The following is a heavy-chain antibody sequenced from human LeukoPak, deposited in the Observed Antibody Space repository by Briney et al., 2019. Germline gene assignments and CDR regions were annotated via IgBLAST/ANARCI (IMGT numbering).Heavy chain of an antibody. CDR3: TRVRHGDYFDY. V-gene: IGHV3-72*01. D-gene: IGHD4-17*01. J-gene: IGHJ4*02. CDR2: VRNKPNGYTT. CDR1: GFSIRDHY. Sequence: GGSLRLSCAASGFSIRDHYKDWVRQAPGKGPEWVGRVRNKPNGYTTDYGTSVKGRFTISRDDSKNSLYLQMNSLTGEDTAVYYCTRVRHGDYFDYWGQGALVSVSS.